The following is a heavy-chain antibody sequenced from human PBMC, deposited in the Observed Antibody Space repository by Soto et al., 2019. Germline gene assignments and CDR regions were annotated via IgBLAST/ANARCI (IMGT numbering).Heavy chain of an antibody. CDR1: GFTFSSYA. CDR2: ISSNGGST. V-gene: IGHV3-64D*06. J-gene: IGHJ6*02. CDR3: AASKYYYDSSGYSDYYYYGMDV. Sequence: SLRLSCSASGFTFSSYAMHWVRQAPGKGLEYVSAISSNGGSTYYADSVKGRFTISRDNSKNTLYLQMSSLRAEDTAVYYCAASKYYYDSSGYSDYYYYGMDVWGQGTTVTVSS. D-gene: IGHD3-22*01.